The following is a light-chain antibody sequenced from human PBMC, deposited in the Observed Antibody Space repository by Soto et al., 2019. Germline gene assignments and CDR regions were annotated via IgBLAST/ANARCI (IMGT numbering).Light chain of an antibody. CDR1: QGISSW. V-gene: IGKV1-12*01. Sequence: DIQMTQSPSSVSASVGDRVTITCRVSQGISSWVAWYQQKPGKAPNLLIYAASSLQSGVPSRFSGSGSGTEFTLTISSLQPEDFATYYCQQADTFPLTFGGGTKVEIK. CDR2: AAS. J-gene: IGKJ4*01. CDR3: QQADTFPLT.